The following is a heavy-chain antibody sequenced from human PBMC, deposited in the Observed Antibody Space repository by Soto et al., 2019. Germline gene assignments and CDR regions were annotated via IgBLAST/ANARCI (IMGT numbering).Heavy chain of an antibody. CDR2: IYHSGSA. J-gene: IGHJ5*02. V-gene: IGHV4-4*02. Sequence: PSETLSHTCAVSGGSISSSNWLSWVRQTPGKGLEWIGEIYHSGSANYNPSLKSRVTISVDKSKNQFSLKLSSVTAADTAVYYCARDSRWFDPWGQGTLVTVSS. CDR3: ARDSRWFDP. D-gene: IGHD2-2*01. CDR1: GGSISSSNW.